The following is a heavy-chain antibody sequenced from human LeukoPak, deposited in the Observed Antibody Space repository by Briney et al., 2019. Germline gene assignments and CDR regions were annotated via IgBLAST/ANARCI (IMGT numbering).Heavy chain of an antibody. CDR3: ARETPHHDY. Sequence: PSETLSLTCAVYGGSFSGYYWSWIRQPPGKGLEWIGEIDHSGSTNYNPSLKSRVTIPVDTSKNQFSLKLSSVTAADTAVYYCARETPHHDYWGQGTLVTVSS. J-gene: IGHJ4*02. CDR2: IDHSGST. CDR1: GGSFSGYY. V-gene: IGHV4-34*01.